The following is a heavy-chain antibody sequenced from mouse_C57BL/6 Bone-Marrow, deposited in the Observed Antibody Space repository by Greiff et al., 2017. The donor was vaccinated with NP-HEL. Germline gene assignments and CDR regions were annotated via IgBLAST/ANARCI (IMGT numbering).Heavy chain of an antibody. J-gene: IGHJ3*01. CDR3: TRAGSSYPWFAY. CDR2: ISSGGDYI. D-gene: IGHD1-1*01. CDR1: GFTFSSYA. Sequence: EVQRVESGEGLVKPGGSLKLSCAASGFTFSSYAMSWVRQTPEKRLEWVAYISSGGDYIYYADTVKGRFTISRDNARNTLYLQMSSLKSEDTAMYYCTRAGSSYPWFAYWGQGTLVTVSA. V-gene: IGHV5-9-1*02.